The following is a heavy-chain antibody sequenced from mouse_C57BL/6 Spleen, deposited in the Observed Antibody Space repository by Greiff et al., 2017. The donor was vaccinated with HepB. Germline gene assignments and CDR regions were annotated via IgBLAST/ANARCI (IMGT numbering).Heavy chain of an antibody. Sequence: DVMLVESGEGLVKPGGSLKLSCAASGFTFSSYAMSWVRQTPEKRLEWVAYISSGGDYIYYADTVKGRFTFSRDNARNTLYLQMSSLQSEDTAMYYCTREVYYYGSSYDYAMDYWGQGTSVTVSS. CDR3: TREVYYYGSSYDYAMDY. CDR1: GFTFSSYA. D-gene: IGHD1-1*01. CDR2: ISSGGDYI. J-gene: IGHJ4*01. V-gene: IGHV5-9-1*02.